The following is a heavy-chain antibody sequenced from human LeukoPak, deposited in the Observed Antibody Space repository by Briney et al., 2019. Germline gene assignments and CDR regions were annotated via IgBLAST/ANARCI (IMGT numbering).Heavy chain of an antibody. CDR3: ARRLTQYDCFDP. D-gene: IGHD2-2*01. J-gene: IGHJ5*02. CDR2: TYYRSTWYN. V-gene: IGHV6-1*01. CDR1: GDSVSSNSVT. Sequence: ASQTLSLTCAISGDSVSSNSVTWNWIRQSPSRGLEWLGRTYYRSTWYNEYAVSVRGRITVNPDTSKNQFSLHLNSVTPEDTAVYYCARRLTQYDCFDPWGQGILVTVSS.